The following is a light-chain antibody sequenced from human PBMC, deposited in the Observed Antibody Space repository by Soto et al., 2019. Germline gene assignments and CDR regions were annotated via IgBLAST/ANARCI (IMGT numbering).Light chain of an antibody. CDR2: PTF. J-gene: IGKJ5*01. CDR3: HQYDTSPPT. V-gene: IGKV3-20*01. CDR1: QTIASRY. Sequence: EIVLTQSPGTLSLSPGERATLSCRASQTIASRYLAWYQHQPGQAPKLLIYPTFAKAPGSPDRFSGGPSGIDFSLTISGLEREDFAVYYCHQYDTSPPTCGQGIRLDIK.